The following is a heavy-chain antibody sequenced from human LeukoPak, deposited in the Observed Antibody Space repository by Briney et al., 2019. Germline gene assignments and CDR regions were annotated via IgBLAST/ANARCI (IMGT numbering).Heavy chain of an antibody. V-gene: IGHV1-8*01. CDR3: ARKYGYRGSYYYYYGMDV. CDR1: GDAFTSYD. J-gene: IGHJ6*02. CDR2: MNAKSGNT. Sequence: ASLKLSCKGSGDAFTSYDSDWVRHATGQGLDFMGWMNAKSGNTGYAQKFQGRVTMTRNNSISTAYMELSSLRSEDTAVYYCARKYGYRGSYYYYYGMDVWGQGTTVTVSS. D-gene: IGHD5-18*01.